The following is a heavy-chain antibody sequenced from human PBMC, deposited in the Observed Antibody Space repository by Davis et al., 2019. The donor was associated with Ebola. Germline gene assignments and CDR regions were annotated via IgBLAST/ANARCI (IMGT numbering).Heavy chain of an antibody. CDR1: GGSISVYY. CDR3: ARGRRYYYDSSGYYPN. CDR2: TNPIGST. J-gene: IGHJ4*02. D-gene: IGHD3-22*01. V-gene: IGHV4-34*01. Sequence: SETLSLTCAVSGGSISVYYGSCIRQPPWERLGWVVATNPIGSTNYNPSLKSRVTISVDTSKNQFSLKLSSVTAADTAVYYCARGRRYYYDSSGYYPNWGQGTLVTVSS.